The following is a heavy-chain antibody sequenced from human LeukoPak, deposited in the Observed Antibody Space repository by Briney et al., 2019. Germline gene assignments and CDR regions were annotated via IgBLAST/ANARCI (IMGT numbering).Heavy chain of an antibody. J-gene: IGHJ3*02. Sequence: GGSLRLSCAASGFTFSSHSMNWVRQAPGKGLEWVSSIGSRSTSIYYADSVKGRFTISRDNAKNSLYLQMNSLRAEDTAVYYCARESSESFDIWGQGTMVTVSS. CDR2: IGSRSTSI. CDR1: GFTFSSHS. D-gene: IGHD6-25*01. CDR3: ARESSESFDI. V-gene: IGHV3-21*01.